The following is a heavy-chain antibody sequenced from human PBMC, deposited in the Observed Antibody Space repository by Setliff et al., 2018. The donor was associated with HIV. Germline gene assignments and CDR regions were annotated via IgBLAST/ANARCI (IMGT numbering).Heavy chain of an antibody. Sequence: GESLKISCKGSGYIFSTYWIGWVRQMPGQGLDWMGIIFPGDSDTRYSPSFKGQVTMSVDESIDTAYLQWSNLKASDSGIYYCARRYNWDYYAFDIWGQGTRVTVSS. CDR1: GYIFSTYW. CDR2: IFPGDSDT. V-gene: IGHV5-51*01. D-gene: IGHD1-7*01. CDR3: ARRYNWDYYAFDI. J-gene: IGHJ3*02.